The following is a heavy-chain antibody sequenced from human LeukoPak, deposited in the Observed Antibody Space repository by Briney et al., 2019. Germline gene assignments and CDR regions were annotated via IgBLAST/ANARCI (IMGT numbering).Heavy chain of an antibody. V-gene: IGHV1-69*01. CDR2: IIPIFGTA. D-gene: IGHD6-13*01. Sequence: SVKVSCKASGGTFSSYAISWVRQAPGQGLEWMGGIIPIFGTANYAQKFQGRVTITADESTSTAYMELSSLRSEDTAVYYCARGTQRGYSSSWPLLVDYWGQGTLVTVSS. J-gene: IGHJ4*02. CDR3: ARGTQRGYSSSWPLLVDY. CDR1: GGTFSSYA.